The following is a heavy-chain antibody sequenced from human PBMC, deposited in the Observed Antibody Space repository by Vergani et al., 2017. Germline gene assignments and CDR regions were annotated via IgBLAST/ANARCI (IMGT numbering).Heavy chain of an antibody. V-gene: IGHV1-46*03. Sequence: QVQLVQSGAEVKKPGASVTVSCKASGYTFTSYYMHWVRQDPGQGLEWMGIINPSGGSTSYAQTFQGRVTMTRDTSTRTVYMELSSLRSEDTSVYYCTRGWYYDSIAYWAYWGQGTLVTVSS. J-gene: IGHJ4*02. CDR2: INPSGGST. D-gene: IGHD3-22*01. CDR1: GYTFTSYY. CDR3: TRGWYYDSIAYWAY.